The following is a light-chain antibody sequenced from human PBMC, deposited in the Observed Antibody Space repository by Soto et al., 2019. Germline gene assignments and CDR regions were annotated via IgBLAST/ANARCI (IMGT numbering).Light chain of an antibody. V-gene: IGLV2-14*01. CDR2: EVS. J-gene: IGLJ1*01. Sequence: QSALTQPASVSGSPGQSITISYTGTSSDVGGFNYVSWYQHHPGKAPKLMIYEVSNRPSGVSNRFSGSKSGNTASLTISGLQADDEADYYCSSYTSISTYVFATGTKVTVL. CDR1: SSDVGGFNY. CDR3: SSYTSISTYV.